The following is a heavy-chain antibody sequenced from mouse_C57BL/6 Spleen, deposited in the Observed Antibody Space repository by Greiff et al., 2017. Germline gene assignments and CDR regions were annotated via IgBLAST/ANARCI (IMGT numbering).Heavy chain of an antibody. Sequence: EVKVVESGGGLVKPGGSLKLSCAASGFTFSDYGMHWVRQAPEKGLEWVAYISSGSSTIYYADTVKGRFTISRDNAKNTLFLQMTSLRSEDTAMYYCARTPYGSSLGPYAMDYWGQGTSVTVSS. CDR2: ISSGSSTI. J-gene: IGHJ4*01. CDR1: GFTFSDYG. V-gene: IGHV5-17*01. D-gene: IGHD1-1*01. CDR3: ARTPYGSSLGPYAMDY.